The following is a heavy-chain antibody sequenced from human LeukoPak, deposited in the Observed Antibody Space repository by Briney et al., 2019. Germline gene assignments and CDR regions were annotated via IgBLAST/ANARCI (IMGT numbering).Heavy chain of an antibody. V-gene: IGHV1-69*04. J-gene: IGHJ4*02. CDR2: IIPILGIA. Sequence: SVKVSCKASGGTFSSYAISWVRQAPGQGLEWMGRIIPILGIANYALKFQGRVTITADKSTSTAYMELSSPRSEDTAVYYCARATYYYDSSGYGIDYWGQGTLVTVSS. CDR3: ARATYYYDSSGYGIDY. D-gene: IGHD3-22*01. CDR1: GGTFSSYA.